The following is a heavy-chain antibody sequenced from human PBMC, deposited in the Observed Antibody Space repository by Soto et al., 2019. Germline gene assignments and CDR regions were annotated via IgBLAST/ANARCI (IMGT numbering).Heavy chain of an antibody. V-gene: IGHV3-43*01. CDR2: ISWDGGST. CDR3: AKDMGVAGNYYYYYGMDV. D-gene: IGHD6-19*01. Sequence: GGSLRLSCAASGFTFDDYTMHWVRQAPGKGLEWVSLISWDGGSTYYADSVKGRFTISRDNSKNSLYLQMNSLRTEDTALYYCAKDMGVAGNYYYYYGMDVWGQGTTVTVSS. CDR1: GFTFDDYT. J-gene: IGHJ6*02.